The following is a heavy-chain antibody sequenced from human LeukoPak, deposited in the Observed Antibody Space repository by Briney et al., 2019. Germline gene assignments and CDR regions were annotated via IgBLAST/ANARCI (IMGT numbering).Heavy chain of an antibody. CDR3: ARDIMVRGVIKRSGMDV. CDR1: GGSFSGYY. D-gene: IGHD3-10*01. J-gene: IGHJ6*04. V-gene: IGHV4-34*01. Sequence: PSETLSLTCAVYGGSFSGYYWSWIRQPPGKGLEWIGEINHSGSTNYNPSLKSRVTISVDTSKNQFSLKLSSVTAADTAVYYCARDIMVRGVIKRSGMDVWGKGTMVTVSS. CDR2: INHSGST.